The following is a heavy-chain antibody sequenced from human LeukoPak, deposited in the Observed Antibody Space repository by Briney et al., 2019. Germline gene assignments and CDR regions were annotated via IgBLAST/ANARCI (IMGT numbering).Heavy chain of an antibody. CDR2: ISSSGSTI. Sequence: PGGSLRLSCAASGFTFSSYEMNWVRQAPGKGLEWVSYISSSGSTIYYADSVKGRFTISRDNAKNSLYLQMNSLRAEDTAVYYCARVGYGPNWFDPWGQGTLSPSPQ. CDR1: GFTFSSYE. V-gene: IGHV3-48*03. J-gene: IGHJ5*02. D-gene: IGHD5-18*01. CDR3: ARVGYGPNWFDP.